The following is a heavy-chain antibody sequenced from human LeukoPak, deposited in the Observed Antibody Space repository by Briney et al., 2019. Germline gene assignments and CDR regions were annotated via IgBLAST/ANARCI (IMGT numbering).Heavy chain of an antibody. J-gene: IGHJ4*02. CDR3: ARDSYGSLI. V-gene: IGHV4-34*01. CDR1: GGSFSGYY. CDR2: INHSGST. D-gene: IGHD5-18*01. Sequence: SEALSLTCAVYGGSFSGYYWSWIRQPPGKGLEWIGEINHSGSTNYNPSLKSRVTISVDTSKNQFSLKLSSMTAADTAVYYCARDSYGSLIWGQGTLVTVSS.